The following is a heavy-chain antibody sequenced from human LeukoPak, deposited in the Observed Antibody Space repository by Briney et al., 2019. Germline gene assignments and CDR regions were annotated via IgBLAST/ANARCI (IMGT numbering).Heavy chain of an antibody. V-gene: IGHV3-23*01. J-gene: IGHJ3*02. CDR3: AKSPGGSPDAFDI. D-gene: IGHD1-26*01. CDR1: GFTFNTYA. CDR2: ISTGGVNT. Sequence: GGSLRLSCAASGFTFNTYAMSWVRQAPGKGLEWVSAISTGGVNTYYTDSVKGRFTISRDNSKNTLYLQMNSLRAEDTAVYYCAKSPGGSPDAFDIWGQGTMVTVSS.